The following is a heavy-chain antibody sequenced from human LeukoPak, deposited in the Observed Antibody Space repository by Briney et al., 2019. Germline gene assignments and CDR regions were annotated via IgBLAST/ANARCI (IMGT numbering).Heavy chain of an antibody. Sequence: PGGSLRLSCAASGFTFSSYSMNWVRQAPGKGLEWVSSISSSSSYIYYADSVKGRFTVSRDNAKNSVYLQMNNLRAEDTAVYYCARDKWLTTTHYFDYWGQGTLVTVSS. CDR1: GFTFSSYS. J-gene: IGHJ4*02. D-gene: IGHD4-11*01. CDR3: ARDKWLTTTHYFDY. CDR2: ISSSSSYI. V-gene: IGHV3-21*01.